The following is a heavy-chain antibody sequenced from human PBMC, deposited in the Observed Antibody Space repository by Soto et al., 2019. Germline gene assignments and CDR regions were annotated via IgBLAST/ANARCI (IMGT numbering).Heavy chain of an antibody. Sequence: EVQLVESGGGLVQPGRSLRLSCAASGFTFDDYAMHWVRQAPGKGLEWVSGISWNSGSIGYADSVKGRFTISRDNAKNSLYLQMNSLRAEDTAVYYCARGGIAARPDPNYYYGMDVWGQGTTVTVSS. J-gene: IGHJ6*02. CDR2: ISWNSGSI. CDR1: GFTFDDYA. D-gene: IGHD6-6*01. CDR3: ARGGIAARPDPNYYYGMDV. V-gene: IGHV3-9*01.